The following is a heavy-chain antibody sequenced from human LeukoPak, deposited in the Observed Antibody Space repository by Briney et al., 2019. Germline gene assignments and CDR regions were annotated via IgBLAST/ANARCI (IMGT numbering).Heavy chain of an antibody. CDR3: ARDGEGSSGDNYYFDY. Sequence: ASVKVSCKASGGTFSSYAISWVRQAPGQGLEWMGGIIPIFGTANYAQKFQGRVTITADGSTSTAYMELSSLRSEDTAVYYCARDGEGSSGDNYYFDYWGQGTLVTVSS. CDR1: GGTFSSYA. V-gene: IGHV1-69*01. J-gene: IGHJ4*02. CDR2: IIPIFGTA. D-gene: IGHD6-19*01.